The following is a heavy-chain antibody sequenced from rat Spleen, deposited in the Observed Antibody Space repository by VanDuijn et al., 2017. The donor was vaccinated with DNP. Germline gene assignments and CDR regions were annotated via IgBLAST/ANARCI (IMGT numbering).Heavy chain of an antibody. CDR1: GFSLTSYT. CDR2: MSSGGKT. CDR3: ARIGGANWGSYFDY. Sequence: QVQLKESGPGLVQPSQTLSLTCTVSGFSLTSYTVNWVRQPPGKGLEWIAAMSSGGKTYYNSAIKSRLSISRDTSKSQVFLKMNSLQTEDTAMYFCARIGGANWGSYFDYWGQGVMVTVSS. D-gene: IGHD5-1*01. J-gene: IGHJ2*01. V-gene: IGHV2-6*01.